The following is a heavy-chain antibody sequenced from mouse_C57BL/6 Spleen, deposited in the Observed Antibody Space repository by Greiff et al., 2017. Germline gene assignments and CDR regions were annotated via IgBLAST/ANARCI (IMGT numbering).Heavy chain of an antibody. V-gene: IGHV1-52*01. Sequence: QVQLQQPGAELVRPGSSVKLSCKASGYTFTSYWMHWVKQRPIQGLEWIGNIDPSDSETHSNQKFKDKATLTVDKSSSTAYMQRSSLTSEDSAVYYCARRDGYFPFAYWGQGALVTVSA. CDR3: ARRDGYFPFAY. CDR2: IDPSDSET. D-gene: IGHD2-3*01. CDR1: GYTFTSYW. J-gene: IGHJ3*01.